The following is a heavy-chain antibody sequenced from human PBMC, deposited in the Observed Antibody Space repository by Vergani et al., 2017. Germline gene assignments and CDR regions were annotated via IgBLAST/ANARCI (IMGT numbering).Heavy chain of an antibody. CDR1: GFSLSRFW. V-gene: IGHV3-7*01. J-gene: IGHJ2*01. CDR2: ISPDGSAT. CDR3: VRLPRSAWNFDL. Sequence: EVQLLESGGGLVQPGGSLRLSCAASGFSLSRFWMSWVRQAPEKGLEWVAHISPDGSATSYVDTVKGRFTISRDTTKNSLSLQMSGLRVKATAVYYCVRLPRSAWNFDLWGRGTLITVSS.